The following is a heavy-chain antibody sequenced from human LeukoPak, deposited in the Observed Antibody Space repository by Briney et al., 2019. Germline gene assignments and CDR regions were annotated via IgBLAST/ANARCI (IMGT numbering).Heavy chain of an antibody. CDR1: GGSISSSSYY. D-gene: IGHD3-10*01. J-gene: IGHJ3*02. CDR2: IYYSGST. V-gene: IGHV4-39*07. CDR3: ARDLFSYALAPSTYYYTSKGDAFDI. Sequence: SETLSLTCTVSGGSISSSSYYWGWIRQPPGKGLEWIGSIYYSGSTYYNPSLKSRVTISVDTSKNQFSLKLSSVTAADTAVYYCARDLFSYALAPSTYYYTSKGDAFDIWGQGTMVTVSS.